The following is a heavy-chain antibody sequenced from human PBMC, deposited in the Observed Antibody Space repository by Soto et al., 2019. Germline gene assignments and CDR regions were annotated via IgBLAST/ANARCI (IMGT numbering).Heavy chain of an antibody. CDR1: GGSFSGYY. J-gene: IGHJ4*02. CDR2: INHSGST. V-gene: IGHV4-34*01. D-gene: IGHD3-16*02. Sequence: ASETLSLTCAVYGGSFSGYYWSWIRQPPGKGLEWIGEINHSGSTNYNPSLKSRVTISVDTSKNQFSLKLSSVTAADTAVYYCARGRYDYVWGSYRLYYFDYWGQGTLVTVSS. CDR3: ARGRYDYVWGSYRLYYFDY.